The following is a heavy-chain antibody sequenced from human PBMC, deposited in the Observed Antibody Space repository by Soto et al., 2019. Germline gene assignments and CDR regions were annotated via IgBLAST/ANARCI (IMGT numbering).Heavy chain of an antibody. CDR3: TTELAARPDWFDP. Sequence: GGSLRLSCAASGFTFSNAWMNWVRQAPGKGLEWVGRIKSKTDGGTTDYAAPVKGRFTISRDDSKNTLYLQMNSLKTEDTAVYYCTTELAARPDWFDPWGQGTLVTVSS. V-gene: IGHV3-15*07. CDR1: GFTFSNAW. J-gene: IGHJ5*02. D-gene: IGHD6-6*01. CDR2: IKSKTDGGTT.